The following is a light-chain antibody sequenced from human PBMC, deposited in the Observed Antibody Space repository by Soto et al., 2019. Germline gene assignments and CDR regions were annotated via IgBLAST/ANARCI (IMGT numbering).Light chain of an antibody. CDR3: QSYDSSLSGSEVV. J-gene: IGLJ2*01. CDR2: GNS. Sequence: QSVLTQPPSVSGAPGQRVTISCTGSSSNIGAGYDVHWYQQLPGTAPKLLIYGNSNRPSGVPDRFSGSKSGTSAPLAITGLQAEDEADYYCQSYDSSLSGSEVVFGGGTKVTVL. V-gene: IGLV1-40*01. CDR1: SSNIGAGYD.